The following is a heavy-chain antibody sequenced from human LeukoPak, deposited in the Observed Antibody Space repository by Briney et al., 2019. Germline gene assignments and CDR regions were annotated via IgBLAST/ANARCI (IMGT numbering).Heavy chain of an antibody. CDR2: INPNSGGT. D-gene: IGHD6-13*01. CDR3: AKYSSSNFDY. CDR1: GYTFTSYD. Sequence: ASVKVSCKASGYTFTSYDINWVRQATGQGLEWMGWINPNSGGTNYAQKFQGRVTMTRDTSISTAYMELSRLRSDDTAVYYCAKYSSSNFDYWGQGTLVTVSS. V-gene: IGHV1-2*02. J-gene: IGHJ4*02.